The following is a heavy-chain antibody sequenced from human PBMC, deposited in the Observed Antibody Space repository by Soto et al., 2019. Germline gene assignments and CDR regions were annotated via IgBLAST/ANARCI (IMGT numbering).Heavy chain of an antibody. D-gene: IGHD3-3*01. Sequence: SETLSLTCTVSGGSISSYYWSWIRQPSGKGLEWIGYIYYSGSTNYNPSLKSRVTISVDTSKNQFSLKLSSVTAADTAVYYCAREGYDFWSGHQYGMDVWGQGTTVTVSS. V-gene: IGHV4-59*01. CDR2: IYYSGST. J-gene: IGHJ6*02. CDR3: AREGYDFWSGHQYGMDV. CDR1: GGSISSYY.